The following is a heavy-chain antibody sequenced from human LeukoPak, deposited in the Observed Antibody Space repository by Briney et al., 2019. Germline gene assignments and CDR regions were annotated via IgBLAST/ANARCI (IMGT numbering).Heavy chain of an antibody. Sequence: SETLSLTCTVSGGSIISYYWSWIRQPPRQGLEWIGHIYGSGSTNYNPSLKRRVTLSVDTSKNQFSLKLSSVPAADTAVYYRAREGTSGTHLNWFDPWGQGTLVTVSS. J-gene: IGHJ5*02. CDR1: GGSIISYY. CDR2: IYGSGST. D-gene: IGHD1-1*01. V-gene: IGHV4-59*01. CDR3: AREGTSGTHLNWFDP.